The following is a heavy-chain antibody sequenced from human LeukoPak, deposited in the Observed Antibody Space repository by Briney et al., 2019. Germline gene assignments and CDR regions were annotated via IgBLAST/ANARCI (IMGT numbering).Heavy chain of an antibody. CDR2: FSSSDGTT. CDR3: AKDRGGSSPPFDY. D-gene: IGHD1-26*01. J-gene: IGHJ4*02. Sequence: GGSLRHSCAASGFTFSIYGMSWVRQAPGKGLEWVSGFSSSDGTTHYADSVKGRFTISRDISKNTLYLQMNRLRAEDTAVYYCAKDRGGSSPPFDYWGQGTLVTVSS. CDR1: GFTFSIYG. V-gene: IGHV3-23*01.